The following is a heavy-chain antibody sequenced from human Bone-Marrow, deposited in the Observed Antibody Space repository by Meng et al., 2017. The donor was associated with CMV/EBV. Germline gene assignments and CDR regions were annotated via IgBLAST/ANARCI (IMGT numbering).Heavy chain of an antibody. D-gene: IGHD6-13*01. J-gene: IGHJ4*02. CDR3: ARVTGGIAAAGTLYYFDY. CDR2: INHSGST. Sequence: SETLSLTCTVSGGSISSSSYYWSWIRQPPGKGLEWIGEINHSGSTNYNPSLKSRVTISVDTSKNQFSLKLSSVTAADTAVYYCARVTGGIAAAGTLYYFDYWGQGTLVTVSS. V-gene: IGHV4-39*07. CDR1: GGSISSSSYY.